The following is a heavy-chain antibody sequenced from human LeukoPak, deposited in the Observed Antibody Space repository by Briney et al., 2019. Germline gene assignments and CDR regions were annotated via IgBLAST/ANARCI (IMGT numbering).Heavy chain of an antibody. J-gene: IGHJ3*01. CDR3: ARDRAGYCSSRSCSQGGFDF. CDR2: INPNSGGT. CDR1: AYTFTGYY. D-gene: IGHD2-2*01. Sequence: ASVKVSCKASAYTFTGYYMHWVRQAPGQGLGWMGWINPNSGGTNYAQKFQGRVTMTRDTSISTAYMELSRLTSDDTAVYYCARDRAGYCSSRSCSQGGFDFWGQGTMVTVSS. V-gene: IGHV1-2*02.